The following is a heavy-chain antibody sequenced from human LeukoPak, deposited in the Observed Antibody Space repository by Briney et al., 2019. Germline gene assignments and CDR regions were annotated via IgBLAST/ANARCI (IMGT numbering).Heavy chain of an antibody. CDR2: IYTSGST. J-gene: IGHJ6*02. CDR1: GGSISSYY. V-gene: IGHV4-4*07. Sequence: PSETLSLTCTVSGGSISSYYWSWIRQPAGKGLEWIGRIYTSGSTNYNPSLKSRVTMSVDTSKNQFSLKLSSVTAADTAVYYCARLPQSGDYYYGMDVWGQGTTVTVSS. D-gene: IGHD3-10*01. CDR3: ARLPQSGDYYYGMDV.